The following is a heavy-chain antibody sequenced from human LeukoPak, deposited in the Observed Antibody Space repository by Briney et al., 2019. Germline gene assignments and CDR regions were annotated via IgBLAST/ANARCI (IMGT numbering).Heavy chain of an antibody. Sequence: SETLSLTCTVSGGSISSSSYYWGWIRQSPGKGVECLGTLFYTGDTYYNPSLKNRVTISVDTSKNHLSLRLTSVTAADTAVYYCVRHPYQRYTWFEAWGQGTLVTVSS. CDR2: LFYTGDT. CDR3: VRHPYQRYTWFEA. V-gene: IGHV4-39*01. CDR1: GGSISSSSYY. J-gene: IGHJ5*02. D-gene: IGHD2-2*02.